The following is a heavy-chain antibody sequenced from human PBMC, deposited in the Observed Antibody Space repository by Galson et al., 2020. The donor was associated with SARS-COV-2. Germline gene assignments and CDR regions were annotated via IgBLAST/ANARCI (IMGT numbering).Heavy chain of an antibody. CDR2: FDPEDGET. CDR3: ATAFTIFGVVSAANYYYGMDV. J-gene: IGHJ6*02. V-gene: IGHV1-24*01. Sequence: ASVKVSCKVSGYTLTELSMHWVRQAPGKGLEWMGGFDPEDGETLYAQKLQGRVTMTEDTSTDTAYMELSSLRSEDTAVYYCATAFTIFGVVSAANYYYGMDVWGQGTTVTVSS. D-gene: IGHD3-3*01. CDR1: GYTLTELS.